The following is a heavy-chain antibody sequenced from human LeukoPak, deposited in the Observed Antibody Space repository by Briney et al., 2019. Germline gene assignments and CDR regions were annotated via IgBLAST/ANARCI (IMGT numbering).Heavy chain of an antibody. V-gene: IGHV3-33*01. CDR1: GFTFSSYG. Sequence: GGSLRLSCAASGFTFSSYGMHWVRQAPGKGLEWVAVIWYDGSNKYCADSVKGRFTISRDNSKNTLYLQMNSLRAEDTALYYCARDGFVHYYDSSGRSQGAFDIWGQGTMVTVSS. J-gene: IGHJ3*02. D-gene: IGHD3-22*01. CDR2: IWYDGSNK. CDR3: ARDGFVHYYDSSGRSQGAFDI.